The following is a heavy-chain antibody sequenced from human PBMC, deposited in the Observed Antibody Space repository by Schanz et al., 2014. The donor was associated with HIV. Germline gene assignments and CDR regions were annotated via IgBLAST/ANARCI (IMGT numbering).Heavy chain of an antibody. V-gene: IGHV3-33*06. D-gene: IGHD1-26*01. CDR3: AKDYYGLLDH. CDR2: MWYDESHK. CDR1: GFTFSSSG. Sequence: QVQLVESGGGVVQPGRSLRLSCTASGFTFSSSGMHWVRQAPGKGLEWVAAMWYDESHKGYADSVKGRFTISRDNSKNTLFLQMNSLRAEDTAVYYCAKDYYGLLDHWGQGTLVTVSS. J-gene: IGHJ4*02.